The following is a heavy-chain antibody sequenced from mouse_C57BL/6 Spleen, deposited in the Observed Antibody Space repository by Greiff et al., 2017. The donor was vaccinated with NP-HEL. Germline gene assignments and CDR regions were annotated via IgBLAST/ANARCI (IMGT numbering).Heavy chain of an antibody. CDR2: INPSNGGT. D-gene: IGHD1-1*01. Sequence: QVQLQQSGTELVKPGASVKLSCKASGYTFTSYWMHWVKQRPGQGLEWIGNINPSNGGTNYNEKFKSKAILTVDKSSSTAYMQLSSLTSEDSAVYYCARYSVVAPYFDYWGQGTTLTVSS. J-gene: IGHJ2*01. CDR3: ARYSVVAPYFDY. V-gene: IGHV1-53*01. CDR1: GYTFTSYW.